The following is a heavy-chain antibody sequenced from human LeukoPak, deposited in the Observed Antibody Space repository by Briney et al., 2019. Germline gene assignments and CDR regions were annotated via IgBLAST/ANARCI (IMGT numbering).Heavy chain of an antibody. D-gene: IGHD2-15*01. CDR2: IKQHGSEK. Sequence: PGGSLRLSCAASGFSFSSFWMTWVRQAPGKGLEWVATIKQHGSEKHYADSVKGRFTISRDNAKNSLYLQMNSLRAEDTAVYYCAKDLRGYCSGGSCYSGYYFDYWGQGTLVTVSS. CDR3: AKDLRGYCSGGSCYSGYYFDY. J-gene: IGHJ4*02. V-gene: IGHV3-7*03. CDR1: GFSFSSFW.